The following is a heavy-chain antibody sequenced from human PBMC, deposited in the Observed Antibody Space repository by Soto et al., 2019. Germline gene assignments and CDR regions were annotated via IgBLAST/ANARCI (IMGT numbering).Heavy chain of an antibody. D-gene: IGHD3-16*01. Sequence: GGSLRLSCAASKLTFSASTMHWVRQAPGKGLEWVAVISYDGNNEYYADSVKGRFTISRDNSKSTLYLQMNSLRAEDTAVYYCAKDYDYVWGSNWFDPWGQGTLVTVSS. CDR2: ISYDGNNE. CDR1: KLTFSAST. J-gene: IGHJ5*02. V-gene: IGHV3-30-3*01. CDR3: AKDYDYVWGSNWFDP.